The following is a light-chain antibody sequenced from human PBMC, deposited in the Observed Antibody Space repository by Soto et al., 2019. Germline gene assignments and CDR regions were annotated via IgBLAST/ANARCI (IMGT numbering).Light chain of an antibody. J-gene: IGLJ1*01. CDR3: SSYTSTTPYV. CDR2: EVS. Sequence: QSVLTQPASVSGSPGQSITISCTGTSNDVGGYNYVSWYQQHLGKAPKLMIYEVSNRPSGISNRFSGSKSGNAASLTISGLQAEDEADYYCSSYTSTTPYVFGTGTKVTVL. CDR1: SNDVGGYNY. V-gene: IGLV2-14*01.